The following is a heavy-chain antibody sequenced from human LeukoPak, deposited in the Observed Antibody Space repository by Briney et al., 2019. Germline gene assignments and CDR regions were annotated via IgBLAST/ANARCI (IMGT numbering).Heavy chain of an antibody. D-gene: IGHD2-21*02. J-gene: IGHJ4*02. CDR2: ISYDGSNK. Sequence: PGRSLRLSCAASGFTFSSYGMHWVRQAPGKGLEWVAVISYDGSNKYYADSVKGRFTISRDNSKNTLYLQMNSLRAEDTAVYYCAEDAENCGGDCSLDYWGQGTLVTVSS. CDR1: GFTFSSYG. CDR3: AEDAENCGGDCSLDY. V-gene: IGHV3-30*18.